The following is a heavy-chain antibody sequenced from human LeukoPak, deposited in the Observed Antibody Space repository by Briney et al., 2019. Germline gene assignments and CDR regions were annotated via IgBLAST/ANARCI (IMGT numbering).Heavy chain of an antibody. CDR2: IIPILGIA. J-gene: IGHJ3*02. CDR1: GGTFSSYA. D-gene: IGHD3-22*01. V-gene: IGHV1-69*04. Sequence: SVKVSCKASGGTFSSYAISWERQAPGQGLEWMGRIIPILGIANYAQKFQGRVTITADKSTSTAYMELSSLRSEDTAVYYCARDLRFYYDSSGHPAFDIWGQGTMVTVSS. CDR3: ARDLRFYYDSSGHPAFDI.